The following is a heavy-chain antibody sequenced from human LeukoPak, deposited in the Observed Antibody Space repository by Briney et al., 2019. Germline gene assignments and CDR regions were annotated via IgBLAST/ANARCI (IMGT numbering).Heavy chain of an antibody. V-gene: IGHV3-7*01. CDR3: ARDNDYDFWSGYYSGAFDI. Sequence: GGSLRLSCAASGFTFSNYWMSWVRQAPGKGLEWVANIKQDGSEKYYVDSVKGRFTISRDNAKNSLYLQMNSLRAEDTAVYYCARDNDYDFWSGYYSGAFDIWGQGTMVTVSS. CDR1: GFTFSNYW. CDR2: IKQDGSEK. J-gene: IGHJ3*02. D-gene: IGHD3-3*01.